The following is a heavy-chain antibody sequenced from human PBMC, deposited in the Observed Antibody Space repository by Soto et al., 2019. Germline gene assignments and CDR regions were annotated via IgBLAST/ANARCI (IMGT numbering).Heavy chain of an antibody. Sequence: QVQLVQSGAEVKKPGSSVKVSCKASGGTFSSYAISWVRQAPGQGLEWMGGIIPIFGTANYALKFQGRVTITADKSTSTAYMELSSLRSEDTAVYYCARADCTNGVCYTLAFHYYYGMDVWGQGTTVTVSS. V-gene: IGHV1-69*06. CDR1: GGTFSSYA. CDR3: ARADCTNGVCYTLAFHYYYGMDV. D-gene: IGHD2-8*01. J-gene: IGHJ6*02. CDR2: IIPIFGTA.